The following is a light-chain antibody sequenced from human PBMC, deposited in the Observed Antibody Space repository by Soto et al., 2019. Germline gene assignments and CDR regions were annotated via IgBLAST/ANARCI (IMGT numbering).Light chain of an antibody. CDR2: DVS. V-gene: IGLV2-14*01. CDR3: SSYAGSSTLYV. CDR1: SSDVGGYKY. Sequence: QSDLTQPASVSGSPGQSITISCTGTSSDVGGYKYVSWYQQHPGKAPKLMIYDVSNRPSGVSNRFSGSKSGNTASLTISGLQAEDEADYYCSSYAGSSTLYVFGAGTKVTVL. J-gene: IGLJ1*01.